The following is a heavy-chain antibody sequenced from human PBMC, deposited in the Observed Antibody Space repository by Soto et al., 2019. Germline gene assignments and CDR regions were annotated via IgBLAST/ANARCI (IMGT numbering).Heavy chain of an antibody. CDR1: GDTLSELF. D-gene: IGHD3-22*01. Sequence: QVQLVQSGAEVKKPGASVKVSCKVSGDTLSELFMHWVRQPLGKGLEWMGGFDPEDGETIYAQKFQGRVTMTEDTSAGTAYMELSSLRSEDTAVYYCATDYYSDYSGRTWGQGTLVTVSS. J-gene: IGHJ4*02. CDR2: FDPEDGET. CDR3: ATDYYSDYSGRT. V-gene: IGHV1-24*01.